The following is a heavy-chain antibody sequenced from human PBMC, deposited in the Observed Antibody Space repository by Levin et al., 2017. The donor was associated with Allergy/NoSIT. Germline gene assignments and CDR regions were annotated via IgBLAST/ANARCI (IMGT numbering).Heavy chain of an antibody. Sequence: GGSLRLSCAASGFTFSSYSMNWVRQAPGKGLEWLSYIGSGSSAIYNADSVKGRFTISRDNVKNSLYLQMSGLRAEDTAVYYCARDWGYSGYFGYWGQGTLVTVSS. CDR3: ARDWGYSGYFGY. J-gene: IGHJ4*02. CDR2: IGSGSSAI. CDR1: GFTFSSYS. D-gene: IGHD5-12*01. V-gene: IGHV3-48*01.